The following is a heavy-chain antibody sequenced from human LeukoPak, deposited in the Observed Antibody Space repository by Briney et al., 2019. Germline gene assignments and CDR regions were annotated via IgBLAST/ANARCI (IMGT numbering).Heavy chain of an antibody. D-gene: IGHD5-18*01. CDR2: INHSGST. CDR1: GASFSGYY. V-gene: IGHV4-34*01. CDR3: ARGNVDTAMAGIDY. Sequence: SETLSLTCAVYGASFSGYYWSWIRQPPGKGLEWIGEINHSGSTNYNPSLKSRVTISVDTSKNQFSLKLSSVTAADTAVYYCARGNVDTAMAGIDYWGQGTLVTVSS. J-gene: IGHJ4*02.